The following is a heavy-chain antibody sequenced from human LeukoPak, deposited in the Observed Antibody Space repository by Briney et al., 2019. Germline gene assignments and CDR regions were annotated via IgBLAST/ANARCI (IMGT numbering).Heavy chain of an antibody. D-gene: IGHD5-18*01. J-gene: IGHJ6*02. V-gene: IGHV1-8*01. Sequence: ASVKVSCKASGYTFTSYDINWVRQVTGRGLEWMGWMNPNSGNTGYAQKFQGKVTMTRNTSISTAYMELSSLRSEDTAVYYCARGNSYRYYYYYYGMGVWGQGTTVTVSS. CDR1: GYTFTSYD. CDR3: ARGNSYRYYYYYYGMGV. CDR2: MNPNSGNT.